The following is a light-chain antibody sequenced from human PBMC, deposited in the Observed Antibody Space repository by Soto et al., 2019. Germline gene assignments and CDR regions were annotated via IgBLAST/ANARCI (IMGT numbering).Light chain of an antibody. V-gene: IGLV1-44*01. Sequence: QSVLTQPPSASGTPGQRVTISCSGSSSNIGSDTVNWFQQLPGTAPKLRIYSTNQRPSGVPDRFSGYKSGTSASLAISGLQSEDEADYYCAAWDGILNGWVFGGGTKLTVL. J-gene: IGLJ3*02. CDR3: AAWDGILNGWV. CDR2: STN. CDR1: SSNIGSDT.